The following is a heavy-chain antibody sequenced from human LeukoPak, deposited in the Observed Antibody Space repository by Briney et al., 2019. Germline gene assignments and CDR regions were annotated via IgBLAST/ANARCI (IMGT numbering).Heavy chain of an antibody. Sequence: ETLSLTCAVYGGSFSGYYWSWIRQPPGKALEWLAHIFSNDEKSYSTSLKSRLTISKDTSKSQVVLTMTNMDPVDTATYYCARILQGGDIVVVVAATYWFDPWGQGTLVTVSS. D-gene: IGHD2-15*01. CDR3: ARILQGGDIVVVVAATYWFDP. V-gene: IGHV2-26*01. CDR2: IFSNDEK. J-gene: IGHJ5*02. CDR1: GGSFSGYYW.